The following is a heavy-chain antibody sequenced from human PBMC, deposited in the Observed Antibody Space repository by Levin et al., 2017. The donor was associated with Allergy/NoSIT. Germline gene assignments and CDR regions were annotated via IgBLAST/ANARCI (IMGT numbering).Heavy chain of an antibody. CDR1: GGSFSGHY. D-gene: IGHD1-26*01. V-gene: IGHV4-34*01. Sequence: KTSETLSLTCAVYGGSFSGHYWSWIRQPPGKGLEWIGEISHSGSTNYNPSLKSRVTISVDTSKNQFSLHLSSVTAADTAVYYCARGVVPYSGSYLVAFDSWGQGTMVTVSS. CDR3: ARGVVPYSGSYLVAFDS. J-gene: IGHJ3*02. CDR2: ISHSGST.